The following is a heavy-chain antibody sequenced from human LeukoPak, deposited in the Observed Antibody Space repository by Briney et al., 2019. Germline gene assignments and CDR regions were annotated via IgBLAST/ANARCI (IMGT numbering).Heavy chain of an antibody. J-gene: IGHJ4*02. V-gene: IGHV4-30-2*01. CDR1: GGSISSGGYS. CDR2: IYHSGST. Sequence: SETLSLTCAVSGGSISSGGYSWSWIRQPPGKGLEWIGYIYHSGSTNYNPSLKSRVTISVDTSKNQFSLKLSSVTAADTAVYYCAWRKTAGSSPGGWGQGTLVTVSS. CDR3: AWRKTAGSSPGG. D-gene: IGHD1-14*01.